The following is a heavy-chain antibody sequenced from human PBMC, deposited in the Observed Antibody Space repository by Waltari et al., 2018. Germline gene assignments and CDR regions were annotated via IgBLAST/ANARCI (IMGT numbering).Heavy chain of an antibody. CDR2: IYTSGST. CDR1: GGSISSGSYY. Sequence: QVQLQESGPGLVKPSQTLSLTCTVSGGSISSGSYYWSWFRQPAGKGLEWIGRIYTSGSTNYNPSLKSRVTISVDTSKNQFSLKLSSVTAADTAVYYCAREDVSFDAFDIWGQGTMVTVSS. V-gene: IGHV4-61*02. J-gene: IGHJ3*02. CDR3: AREDVSFDAFDI.